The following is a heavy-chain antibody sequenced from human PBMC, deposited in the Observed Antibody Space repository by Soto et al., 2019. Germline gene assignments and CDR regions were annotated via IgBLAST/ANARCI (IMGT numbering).Heavy chain of an antibody. V-gene: IGHV1-18*01. CDR1: GYTFTSYG. Sequence: GASVKVSCKASGYTFTSYGISWVRQAPGQGLEWMGWISAYNGNTNYAQKLQGRVTMTTDTSTSTAYMELRSLRSDDTAVYYCAREGDSSGFYYYYYYGMGVWGQGTTVTVSS. CDR2: ISAYNGNT. J-gene: IGHJ6*02. D-gene: IGHD3-22*01. CDR3: AREGDSSGFYYYYYYGMGV.